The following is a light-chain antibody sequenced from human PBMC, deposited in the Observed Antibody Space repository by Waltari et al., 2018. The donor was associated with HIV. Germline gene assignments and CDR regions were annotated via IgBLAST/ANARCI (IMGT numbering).Light chain of an antibody. CDR1: QNVNIK. V-gene: IGKV3D-15*01. CDR2: AAS. CDR3: QQYDTWPLT. Sequence: ETVMTPSPDSLSVSPADRATLSCSASQNVNIKLAWYQHKHGQAPRLLIYAASTKATGIPASFSGSGSGTEFTLIISSLQSEDVAVYYCQQYDTWPLTFGGGTKVEI. J-gene: IGKJ4*01.